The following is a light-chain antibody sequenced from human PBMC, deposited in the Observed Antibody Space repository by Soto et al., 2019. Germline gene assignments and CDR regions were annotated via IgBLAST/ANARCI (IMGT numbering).Light chain of an antibody. CDR3: KQYITYPYA. CDR1: QSTSTW. CDR2: EAS. Sequence: DIQMTQSPSTLSASVGDRFTITCRASQSTSTWLAWYQQRPGKTPKLLISEASKLESGVPSRFSGSGSGTKFTLTISNLQTDDFATYYCKQYITYPYAFGQGTKGEIK. J-gene: IGKJ1*01. V-gene: IGKV1-5*03.